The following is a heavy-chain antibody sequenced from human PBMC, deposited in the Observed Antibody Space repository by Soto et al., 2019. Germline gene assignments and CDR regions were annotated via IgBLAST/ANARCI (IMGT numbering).Heavy chain of an antibody. V-gene: IGHV4-59*01. Sequence: SETLSLTCAVSGGSISSYYWSWIRQPPWKGLEWIGYIYYSGSTNYNPSLKSRVTISVDTSKNQFSLKLSSVTAADTAVYYCARVKDFGDLFDSWGQGTLVTVSS. CDR2: IYYSGST. J-gene: IGHJ4*02. D-gene: IGHD4-17*01. CDR1: GGSISSYY. CDR3: ARVKDFGDLFDS.